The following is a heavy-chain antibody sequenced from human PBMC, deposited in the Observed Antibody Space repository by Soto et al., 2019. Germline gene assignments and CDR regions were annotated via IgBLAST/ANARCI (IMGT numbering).Heavy chain of an antibody. CDR3: AIDPAMAIY. J-gene: IGHJ4*02. CDR2: IMPIFGTS. V-gene: IGHV1-69*13. D-gene: IGHD5-18*01. Sequence: SGKVGCKAYGGAVSSYAISWVRQAPGQGLEWMGWIMPIFGTSNYAQKFQGRVTITADESTSTAYMELSSLRSEDTAVYDCAIDPAMAIYWGQGTLLTDPS. CDR1: GGAVSSYA.